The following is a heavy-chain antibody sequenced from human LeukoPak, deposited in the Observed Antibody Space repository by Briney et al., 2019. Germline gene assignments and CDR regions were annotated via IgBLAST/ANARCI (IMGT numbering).Heavy chain of an antibody. Sequence: ASVKVSCKASGYTFTSYGISWVRQAPGQGLEWMGWISAYNGNTNYAQKLQGRVTMTTDTSTSTAYMELSRLRSDDTAVYYCARVLQDDYIWGSYRPFDYWGQGTLVTVSS. CDR3: ARVLQDDYIWGSYRPFDY. D-gene: IGHD3-16*02. CDR1: GYTFTSYG. V-gene: IGHV1-18*01. CDR2: ISAYNGNT. J-gene: IGHJ4*02.